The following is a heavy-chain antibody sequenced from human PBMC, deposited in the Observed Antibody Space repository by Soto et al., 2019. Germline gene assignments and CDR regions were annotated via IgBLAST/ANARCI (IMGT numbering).Heavy chain of an antibody. CDR1: EFTFSDYY. D-gene: IGHD5-12*01. CDR2: ISSSGNTI. J-gene: IGHJ3*02. Sequence: VPLVESGGGLVRPGESLRLSCAASEFTFSDYYMSWIRQAPGKGLEWVSYISSSGNTIYYADSVKGRFTISRDNAKNSLYLQMNSLRAEDTAVYYCARRYSGGRAFDICGQGTMVTVSS. CDR3: ARRYSGGRAFDI. V-gene: IGHV3-11*01.